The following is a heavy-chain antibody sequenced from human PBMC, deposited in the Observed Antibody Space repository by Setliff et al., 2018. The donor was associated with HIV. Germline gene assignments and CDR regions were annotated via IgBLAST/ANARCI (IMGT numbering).Heavy chain of an antibody. Sequence: SETLSLTCTVSGGSISSYYWSWIRQPAGKGLEWIGRIYTSGSTNYNPSLKRRVTMSVDTSKNQFSLMLTSVTAADTAVYYCARQPPSGYYADYWGQGTLVTVSS. CDR2: IYTSGST. CDR3: ARQPPSGYYADY. D-gene: IGHD3-10*01. V-gene: IGHV4-4*07. J-gene: IGHJ4*02. CDR1: GGSISSYY.